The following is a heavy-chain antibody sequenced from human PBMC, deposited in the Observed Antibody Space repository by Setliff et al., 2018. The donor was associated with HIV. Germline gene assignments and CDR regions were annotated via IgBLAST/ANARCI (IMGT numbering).Heavy chain of an antibody. J-gene: IGHJ4*02. CDR3: AKVEIASRPRGFDY. D-gene: IGHD6-6*01. CDR1: GFTFSTYG. CDR2: IWYDGNKK. Sequence: GGSLRLSCAASGFTFSTYGMNWVRQAPGKGLEWVAVIWYDGNKKYYADSVKGRFTISRDNSLNTVYLQMNSLRAEDTAVYYCAKVEIASRPRGFDYWGQGTLVTVSS. V-gene: IGHV3-33*03.